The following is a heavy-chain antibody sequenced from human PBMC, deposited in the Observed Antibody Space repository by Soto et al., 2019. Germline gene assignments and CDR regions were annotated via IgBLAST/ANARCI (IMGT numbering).Heavy chain of an antibody. CDR3: ARDPLISGSGWDH. J-gene: IGHJ4*02. D-gene: IGHD6-19*01. Sequence: QVQLVESGGGLVKPGGSLRLSCGVSGFTFGDYYMAWIRQAPGKGLEWISYISSSGGTIYYSDSVKDRFTISRDNAKNSLYLQMNSLRAEDTAVYYCARDPLISGSGWDHWGQGTLVTVSS. CDR1: GFTFGDYY. V-gene: IGHV3-11*01. CDR2: ISSSGGTI.